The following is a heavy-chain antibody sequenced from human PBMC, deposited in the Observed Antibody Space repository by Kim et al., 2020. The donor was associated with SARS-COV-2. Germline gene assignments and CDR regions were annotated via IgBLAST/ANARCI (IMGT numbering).Heavy chain of an antibody. CDR2: SGN. D-gene: IGHD3-10*01. V-gene: IGHV3-7*04. J-gene: IGHJ4*02. Sequence: SGNYKVDYRKGRFSISRDNAKNSLYMQMNSLRAGDTGVYYCARSGWFAGFWGQGTLVTVST. CDR3: ARSGWFAGF.